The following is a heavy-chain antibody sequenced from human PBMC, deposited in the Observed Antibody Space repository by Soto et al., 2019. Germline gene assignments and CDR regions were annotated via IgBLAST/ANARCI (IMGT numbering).Heavy chain of an antibody. CDR2: ISSSGSYI. D-gene: IGHD3-22*01. CDR1: GFTFSSYS. J-gene: IGHJ5*02. CDR3: ARGGYDLNSFDP. Sequence: EVQLVESGGGLVKPGGSLRLSCAASGFTFSSYSMGWVRQAPGKGLEWVAYISSSGSYIYYADSVKGRFTVSRDNATKSVLLQMNSLRAEDTAVYYCARGGYDLNSFDPWGQGTLVTVSS. V-gene: IGHV3-21*01.